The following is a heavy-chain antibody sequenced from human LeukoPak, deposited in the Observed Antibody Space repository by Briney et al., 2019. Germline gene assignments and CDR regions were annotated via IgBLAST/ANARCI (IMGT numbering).Heavy chain of an antibody. D-gene: IGHD3-9*01. CDR1: GFAFDDYA. CDR2: ISGDGYYT. J-gene: IGHJ6*02. V-gene: IGHV3-43*02. Sequence: GGSLRLSCAASGFAFDDYAMHWFRQAPGKGLEWISLISGDGYYTYYGDSVKGRFTISRDNSKNSLYLQLNSLRTEDTALYYCAKVLRYFDSSSAGYYYYGMDVWGQGTTVTVSS. CDR3: AKVLRYFDSSSAGYYYYGMDV.